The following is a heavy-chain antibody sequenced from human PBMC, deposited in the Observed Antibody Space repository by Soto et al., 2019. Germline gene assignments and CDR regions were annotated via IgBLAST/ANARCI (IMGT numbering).Heavy chain of an antibody. J-gene: IGHJ4*02. V-gene: IGHV3-21*01. D-gene: IGHD6-6*01. CDR1: GFTISSYS. CDR3: ARVEYSSSSLPGDY. CDR2: ISSSSSYI. Sequence: GGSLRLSCAASGFTISSYSMNWVRQAPGKGLEWVSSISSSSSYIYYADSVKGRFTISRDNAKNSLYLQMNSLRAEDTAVYYCARVEYSSSSLPGDYWGQGTLVTVSS.